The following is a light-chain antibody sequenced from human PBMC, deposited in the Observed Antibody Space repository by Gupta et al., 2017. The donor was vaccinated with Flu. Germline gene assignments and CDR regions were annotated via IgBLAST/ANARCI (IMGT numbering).Light chain of an antibody. Sequence: VTLGKPASISCRASQSRGDSDGNIYLNWFQHRPGQAPRRLTYQHSHRDSGLPDRFSGSGSGTHFTLKVSSVEAADVGVYYCRQGERCPWAFGRRTKVEIK. CDR1: QSRGDSDGNIY. CDR3: RQGERCPWA. J-gene: IGKJ1*01. V-gene: IGKV2-30*01. CDR2: QHS.